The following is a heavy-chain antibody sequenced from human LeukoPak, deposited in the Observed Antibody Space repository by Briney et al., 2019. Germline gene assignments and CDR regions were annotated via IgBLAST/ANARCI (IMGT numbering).Heavy chain of an antibody. Sequence: GASVKVSCKASGYTFTSYYMHWVRQAPGQGLEWMEIINPSGGSTSYAQKFQGRVTMTRDMSTSTDYMELSSLRSEDTAIYYCARDNSVGDNAWWFDPWGQGTLVTVSS. CDR3: ARDNSVGDNAWWFDP. V-gene: IGHV1-46*01. J-gene: IGHJ5*02. CDR2: INPSGGST. D-gene: IGHD1-26*01. CDR1: GYTFTSYY.